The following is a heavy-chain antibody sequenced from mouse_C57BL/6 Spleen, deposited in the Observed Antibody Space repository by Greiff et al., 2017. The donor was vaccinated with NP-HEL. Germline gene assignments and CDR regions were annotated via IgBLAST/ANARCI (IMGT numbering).Heavy chain of an antibody. D-gene: IGHD1-1*01. Sequence: VQLQQSGAELVKPGASVKLSCKASGYTFTSYWMHWVKQRPGQGLEWIGMIHPNSGSTNYNEKFKSKATLTVDKSSSTAYMQLSSLTSEDSAVYYCARSLFTTVVEGYFDVWGTRTTVTVSS. CDR1: GYTFTSYW. V-gene: IGHV1-64*01. CDR2: IHPNSGST. CDR3: ARSLFTTVVEGYFDV. J-gene: IGHJ1*03.